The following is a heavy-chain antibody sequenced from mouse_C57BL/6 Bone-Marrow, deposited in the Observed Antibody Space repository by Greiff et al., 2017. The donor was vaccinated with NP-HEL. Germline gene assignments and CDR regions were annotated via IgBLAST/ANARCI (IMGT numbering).Heavy chain of an antibody. CDR3: ARSTSYYGSRAWFAY. D-gene: IGHD1-1*01. V-gene: IGHV1-39*01. CDR2: INPNYGTT. Sequence: EVQLVESGPELVKPGASVKISCKASGYSFTDYNMNWVKQSNGKSLEWIGVINPNYGTTSYNQKFKGKATLTVDQSSSTAYMQLNSLTSEDSAVYYCARSTSYYGSRAWFAYWGQGTLVTVSA. J-gene: IGHJ3*01. CDR1: GYSFTDYN.